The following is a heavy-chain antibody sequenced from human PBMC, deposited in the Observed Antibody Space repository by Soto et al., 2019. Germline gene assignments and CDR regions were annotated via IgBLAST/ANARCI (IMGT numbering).Heavy chain of an antibody. CDR1: GGSISSGGYY. J-gene: IGHJ6*02. CDR2: IYYSGST. CDR3: ARDRSRMGYSYGEKQIDYGMDV. V-gene: IGHV4-31*03. D-gene: IGHD5-18*01. Sequence: PSETLSLTCTASGGSISSGGYYWSWIRQHPGKGLEWIGYIYYSGSTYYNPSLKSRVTISVDTSKNQFSLKLSSVTAADTAVYYCARDRSRMGYSYGEKQIDYGMDVWGQGTTVTVSS.